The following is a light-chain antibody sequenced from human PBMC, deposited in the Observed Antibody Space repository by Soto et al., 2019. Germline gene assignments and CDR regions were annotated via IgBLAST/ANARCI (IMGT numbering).Light chain of an antibody. CDR3: QQYDNWPPWT. V-gene: IGKV3-15*01. CDR1: QSVSNH. J-gene: IGKJ1*01. Sequence: EIVMTQSPVTLSVSPGERATLSCRASQSVSNHLAWYQQKPGQAPRLLIYGASTRATGIPARFSGSGSGTEFTLTISSLQSEYFAVYYCQQYDNWPPWTFGQGTKVEIK. CDR2: GAS.